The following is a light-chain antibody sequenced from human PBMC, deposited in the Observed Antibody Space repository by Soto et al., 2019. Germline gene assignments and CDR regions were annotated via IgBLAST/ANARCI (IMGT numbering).Light chain of an antibody. Sequence: EIVLTQSPGTLSLSPGERATLSCRASQSVSSSYLAWYQQKPGQAPRLLIYGASSRATGIPDRFSGSGSGTDFTLTISRLEPEDSAVYYSQPYGSSPWTFSQGPTVEIK. J-gene: IGKJ1*01. CDR3: QPYGSSPWT. CDR2: GAS. CDR1: QSVSSSY. V-gene: IGKV3-20*01.